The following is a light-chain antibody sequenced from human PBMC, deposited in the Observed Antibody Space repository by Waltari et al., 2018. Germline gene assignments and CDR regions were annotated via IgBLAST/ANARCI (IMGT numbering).Light chain of an antibody. J-gene: IGLJ3*02. V-gene: IGLV1-47*01. Sequence: QSVLTQPPSVSGTPGQRVTISCSGTTSNIGSNSVYWYQQLPGTAPKLLIYRNYQRPSGCPTRCAGSRSGTSASLAISGLQSEDEADYYCATRDDTLSGPRVFGGGTRLTVL. CDR3: ATRDDTLSGPRV. CDR2: RNY. CDR1: TSNIGSNS.